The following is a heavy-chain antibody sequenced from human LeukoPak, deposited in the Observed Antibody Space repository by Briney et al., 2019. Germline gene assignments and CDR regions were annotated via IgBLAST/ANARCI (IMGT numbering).Heavy chain of an antibody. V-gene: IGHV3-21*01. CDR1: GFTFSSYS. CDR3: ARDTPVAPEVGYDPPLDY. CDR2: ISSSSYI. D-gene: IGHD5-12*01. Sequence: GGSLRLSCAASGFTFSSYSMNWVRQAPGKGLEWVSSISSSSYIYYADSVKGRFTISRDNAKNSLYLQMNSLRAEDTAVYYCARDTPVAPEVGYDPPLDYWGQGTLVTVSS. J-gene: IGHJ4*02.